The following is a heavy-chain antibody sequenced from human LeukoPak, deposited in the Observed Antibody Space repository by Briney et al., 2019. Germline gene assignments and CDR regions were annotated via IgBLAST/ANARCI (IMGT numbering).Heavy chain of an antibody. V-gene: IGHV1-69*01. J-gene: IGHJ6*02. CDR2: IIPIFGTA. D-gene: IGHD2-2*01. CDR1: GGTFSSYG. Sequence: GSSVKVSCKASGGTFSSYGISWVRQAPGQGLEWMGGIIPIFGTANYAQKFQGRVTITADESTSTAYMELSSLRSEDTAVYYCARVPADDYYYYGMDVWGQGTTVTVSS. CDR3: ARVPADDYYYYGMDV.